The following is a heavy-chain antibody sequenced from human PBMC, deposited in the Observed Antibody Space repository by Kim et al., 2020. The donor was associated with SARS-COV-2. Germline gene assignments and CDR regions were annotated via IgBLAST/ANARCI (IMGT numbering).Heavy chain of an antibody. V-gene: IGHV4-59*01. D-gene: IGHD6-19*01. Sequence: SETLSLTCTVSGGSISSYYWSWIRQPPGKGLEWIGYIHSSGSTNYNPPLKSRVTISVDTSKNQFSLKLSSVTAADTAVYYCARGGYSSGWYPGCFDYWGQRTLVTVSS. CDR3: ARGGYSSGWYPGCFDY. CDR1: GGSISSYY. J-gene: IGHJ4*02. CDR2: IHSSGST.